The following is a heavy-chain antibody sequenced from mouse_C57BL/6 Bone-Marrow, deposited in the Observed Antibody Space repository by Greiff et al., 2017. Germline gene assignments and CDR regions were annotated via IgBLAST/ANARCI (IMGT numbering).Heavy chain of an antibody. CDR1: GYSITSGYY. CDR3: AREGVTTVVAPYYFDY. D-gene: IGHD1-1*01. Sequence: ESGPGLVKPSQSLSLTCSVTGYSITSGYYWNWIRQFPGNKLEWMGYISYDGSNNYNPSLKNRISITRDTSKNQFFLKLNSVTTEDTATYYCAREGVTTVVAPYYFDYWGQGTTLTVSS. V-gene: IGHV3-6*01. CDR2: ISYDGSN. J-gene: IGHJ2*01.